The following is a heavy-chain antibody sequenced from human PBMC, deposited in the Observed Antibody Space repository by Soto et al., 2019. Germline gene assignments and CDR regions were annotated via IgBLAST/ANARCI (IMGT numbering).Heavy chain of an antibody. CDR3: ATWAGLVTYRGFIGPIDY. Sequence: QVHLVQSGAEVKKPGSSVKVSCQASGSTFSRRSITWVRQAPGQGHEWMGGITPAFGTTNFAQKFQGRVTITADESTSTAYLVLSSLRSEDTAAYYCATWAGLVTYRGFIGPIDYWGQGTLVTVSS. CDR1: GSTFSRRS. D-gene: IGHD2-21*02. J-gene: IGHJ4*02. V-gene: IGHV1-69*01. CDR2: ITPAFGTT.